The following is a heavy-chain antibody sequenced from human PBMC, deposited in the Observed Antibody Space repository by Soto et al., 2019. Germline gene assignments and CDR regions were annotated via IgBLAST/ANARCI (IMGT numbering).Heavy chain of an antibody. Sequence: EVQLVESGGGLVKPGGSLRLSCAASGFTFSSYSMNWVRQAPGKGLEWVSYISSSSSYIYYADSVKGRFTISRDNAKNSLYLQMNSLRAEDTAVYYCAREGQCSSTSCPTGDAFDMLGQGTMVTVSS. J-gene: IGHJ3*02. V-gene: IGHV3-21*01. D-gene: IGHD2-2*01. CDR2: ISSSSSYI. CDR1: GFTFSSYS. CDR3: AREGQCSSTSCPTGDAFDM.